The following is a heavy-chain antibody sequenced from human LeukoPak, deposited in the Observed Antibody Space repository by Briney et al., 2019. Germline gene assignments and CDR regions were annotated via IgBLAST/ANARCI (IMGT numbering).Heavy chain of an antibody. V-gene: IGHV4-34*01. Sequence: SETLSLTCAVYGGSFTGYYWSWIRQRPGKGLECIGEINHSGSTNYNPSLKSRVTISVDTSKNQFSLNLSSVTAADTAVYYCARVYGSGSHHWGQGTLVTVSS. CDR1: GGSFTGYY. CDR2: INHSGST. J-gene: IGHJ4*02. D-gene: IGHD3-10*01. CDR3: ARVYGSGSHH.